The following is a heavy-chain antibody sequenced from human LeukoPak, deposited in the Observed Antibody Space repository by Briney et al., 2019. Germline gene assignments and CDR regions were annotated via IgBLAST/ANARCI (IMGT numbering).Heavy chain of an antibody. J-gene: IGHJ3*02. D-gene: IGHD1-26*01. V-gene: IGHV3-64D*06. Sequence: GGSLRPSCSASGFTFSSYAMHWVRQAPGKGLEYVSAISSNGGSTYYADSVKDRFTISRDNSKNTLYLQMSSLRAEDTAVYYCVMGARWPDAFDIWGQGTMVTVSS. CDR2: ISSNGGST. CDR3: VMGARWPDAFDI. CDR1: GFTFSSYA.